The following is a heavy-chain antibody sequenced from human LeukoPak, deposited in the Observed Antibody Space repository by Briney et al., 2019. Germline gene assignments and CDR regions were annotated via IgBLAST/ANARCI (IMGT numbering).Heavy chain of an antibody. Sequence: PGGSLRLSCAASGFSFSNYAMSWVRQAPGRGLEWVSGISGSGDNTYYADSVKGRFTVSRDNFKNTLYVQMKSLRAEDTAVYYCAKDFVVVPGNANYFDYWGQGTLVTVSS. D-gene: IGHD2-21*02. CDR2: ISGSGDNT. V-gene: IGHV3-23*01. CDR3: AKDFVVVPGNANYFDY. J-gene: IGHJ4*02. CDR1: GFSFSNYA.